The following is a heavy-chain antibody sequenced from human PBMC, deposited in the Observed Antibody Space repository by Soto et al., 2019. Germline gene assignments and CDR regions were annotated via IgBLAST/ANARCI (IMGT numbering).Heavy chain of an antibody. J-gene: IGHJ5*02. CDR1: GGSFSGYY. CDR3: ARAAWLLYRGWFDP. Sequence: QVQLQQWGAGLLKPSETLSLTCAVYGGSFSGYYWSWIRQPPGKGLEWIGEINHSGSTNYNPSLKSRVTISVDTCKNQFSLKLSSVTAADTAVYYCARAAWLLYRGWFDPWGQGTLVTVSS. D-gene: IGHD3-3*01. CDR2: INHSGST. V-gene: IGHV4-34*01.